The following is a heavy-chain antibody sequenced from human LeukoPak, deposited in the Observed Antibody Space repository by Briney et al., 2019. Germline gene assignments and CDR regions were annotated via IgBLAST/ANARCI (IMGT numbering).Heavy chain of an antibody. V-gene: IGHV3-20*04. D-gene: IGHD3-22*01. Sequence: PGGSLRLSCAASGFTFDDYGVSWVRQAPGKGLEWVSGINWNGGSTGYADSVKGRFTISRDNAKNSLYLQMSSLRAEDTALYYCARVSGLGSYYDSSGYPDYWGQGTLVTVSS. CDR2: INWNGGST. CDR1: GFTFDDYG. J-gene: IGHJ4*02. CDR3: ARVSGLGSYYDSSGYPDY.